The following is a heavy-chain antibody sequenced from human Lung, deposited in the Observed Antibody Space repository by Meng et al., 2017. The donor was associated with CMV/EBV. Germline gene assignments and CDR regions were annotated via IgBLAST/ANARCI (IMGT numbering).Heavy chain of an antibody. V-gene: IGHV4-4*02. D-gene: IGHD1-26*01. CDR2: IDDSGST. CDR1: GVSISSNIR. CDR3: ARGKQDAWELLAY. Sequence: QVPRKASGPGMVKPSRTMSLTCGVSGVSISSNIRWTWVRQPPGKGLEWIGDIDDSGSTNYNPSLNSRISISLDKSKNHFSLKVNSVTAADTAVYYCARGKQDAWELLAYWGQGALVTVSS. J-gene: IGHJ4*02.